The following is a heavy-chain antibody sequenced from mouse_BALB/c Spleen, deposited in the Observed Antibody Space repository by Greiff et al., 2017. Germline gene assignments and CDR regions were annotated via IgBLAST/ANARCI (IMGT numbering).Heavy chain of an antibody. CDR3: TRDHDGFWYFDV. CDR2: ISSGGSYT. Sequence: EVQLQESGGGLVKPGGSLKLSCAASGFTFSSYTMSWVRQTPEKRLEWVATISSGGSYTYYPDSVKGRFTISRDNAKNTLYLQMSSLKSEDTAMYYCTRDHDGFWYFDVWGAGTTVTVSS. J-gene: IGHJ1*01. CDR1: GFTFSSYT. D-gene: IGHD2-3*01. V-gene: IGHV5-6-4*01.